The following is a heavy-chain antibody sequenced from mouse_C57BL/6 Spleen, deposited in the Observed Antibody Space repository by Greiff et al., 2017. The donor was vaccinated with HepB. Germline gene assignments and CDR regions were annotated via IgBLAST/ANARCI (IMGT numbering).Heavy chain of an antibody. Sequence: QVQLKQPGAELVMPGASVKLSCKASGYTFTSYWMHWVKQRPGQGLEWIGEIDPSDSYTNYNQKFKGKSTLTVDKSSSTAYMQLSSLTSEDSAVYYCARGGYGRYYYAMDYWGQGTSVTVSS. V-gene: IGHV1-69*01. CDR3: ARGGYGRYYYAMDY. CDR1: GYTFTSYW. D-gene: IGHD1-1*01. CDR2: IDPSDSYT. J-gene: IGHJ4*01.